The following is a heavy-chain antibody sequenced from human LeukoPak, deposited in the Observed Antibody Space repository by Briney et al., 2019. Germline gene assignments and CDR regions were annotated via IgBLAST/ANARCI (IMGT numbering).Heavy chain of an antibody. V-gene: IGHV1-18*01. CDR3: ARDLDYGDEKGVFDI. J-gene: IGHJ3*02. CDR1: GYTFTSYG. CDR2: ISAYNGNT. D-gene: IGHD4-17*01. Sequence: GASVKVSCKASGYTFTSYGISWVRQAPGQGLEWMGWISAYNGNTNYAQKLQGRVTMTTDTSTSTAYMELSSLRSEDTAVYYCARDLDYGDEKGVFDIWGQGTMVTVSS.